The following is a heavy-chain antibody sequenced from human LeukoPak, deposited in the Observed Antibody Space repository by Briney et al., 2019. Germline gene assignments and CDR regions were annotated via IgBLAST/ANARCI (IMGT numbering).Heavy chain of an antibody. CDR2: IYHSGST. J-gene: IGHJ4*02. CDR1: GGSISSSNW. V-gene: IGHV4-4*02. D-gene: IGHD3-10*01. CDR3: ARHTASGLYYFDY. Sequence: PAETLSLTCAVSGGSISSSNWWSWVRQPPGKGLEWIGEIYHSGSTDYNPSLKSRVTISVDKSKNQFSLKLSSVTAADTAVFYCARHTASGLYYFDYWGQGTLVTVSS.